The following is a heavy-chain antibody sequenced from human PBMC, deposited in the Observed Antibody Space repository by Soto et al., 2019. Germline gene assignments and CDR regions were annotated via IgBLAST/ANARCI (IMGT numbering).Heavy chain of an antibody. D-gene: IGHD3-22*01. J-gene: IGHJ4*02. V-gene: IGHV3-30*18. CDR3: AKVGDYYDSSGYYYDVDYFDY. CDR2: ISYDGSNK. Sequence: SLRLSCAASGFTFSSYGMHWVRQAPGKGLEWVAVISYDGSNKYYADSVKGRFTISRDNSKNTLYLQMNSLRAEDTAVYYCAKVGDYYDSSGYYYDVDYFDYWGQGTLVTVSS. CDR1: GFTFSSYG.